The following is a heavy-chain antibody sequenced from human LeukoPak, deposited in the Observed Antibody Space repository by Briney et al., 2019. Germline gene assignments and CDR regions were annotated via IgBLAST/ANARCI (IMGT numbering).Heavy chain of an antibody. CDR1: GGSFSGYY. CDR2: INHSGST. CDR3: AKVRWDNSGWYYLDT. V-gene: IGHV4-34*01. Sequence: PSETLSLTCAVYGGSFSGYYWSWIRQPPGKGLEWIGEINHSGSTNYNPSLKSRVTISVDTSKNQFSLKLSSVTAADTAVYYCAKVRWDNSGWYYLDTWGQGTLLTVSS. D-gene: IGHD6-19*01. J-gene: IGHJ4*02.